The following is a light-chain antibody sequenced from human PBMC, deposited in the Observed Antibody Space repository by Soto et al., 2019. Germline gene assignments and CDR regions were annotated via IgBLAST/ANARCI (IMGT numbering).Light chain of an antibody. CDR3: QRYGGPSWT. CDR1: QSVTSNY. J-gene: IGKJ1*01. V-gene: IGKV3-20*01. Sequence: EIVLTQSPGTLSLSPGERATLSCRASQSVTSNYLAWYQQKPGQAPRLLIFGASSRATGIPDKFSGSGSGTDFTITISRLEPDDFAVYYCQRYGGPSWTFGQGTRVEIK. CDR2: GAS.